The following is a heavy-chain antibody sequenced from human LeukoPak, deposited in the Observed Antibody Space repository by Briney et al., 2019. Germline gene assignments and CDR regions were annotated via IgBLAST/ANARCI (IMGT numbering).Heavy chain of an antibody. V-gene: IGHV4-59*08. D-gene: IGHD6-19*01. CDR3: ARHRVVGTFLIDY. J-gene: IGHJ4*02. CDR1: GGSISSYY. Sequence: SETLSLTCTVSGGSISSYYWSWIRQPPGKGLEWIGYIYYSGNTNYNPSLKSRVTISVDTSKNQFSLKLSSVTAADTAVYYCARHRVVGTFLIDYWDQGTLVTVSS. CDR2: IYYSGNT.